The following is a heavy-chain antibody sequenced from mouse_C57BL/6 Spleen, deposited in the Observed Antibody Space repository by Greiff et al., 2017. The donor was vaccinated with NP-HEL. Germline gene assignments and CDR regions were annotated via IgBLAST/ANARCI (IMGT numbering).Heavy chain of an antibody. CDR1: GYTFTDYY. V-gene: IGHV1-26*01. D-gene: IGHD1-1*01. CDR2: INPNNGGT. J-gene: IGHJ3*01. Sequence: EVQLQQSGPELVKPGASVKISCKASGYTFTDYYMNWVKQSHGKSLEWIGDINPNNGGTSYNQKFKGKATLTVDKSSSTAYMELRSLTSEDSAVYYCARSLSLWAYWGQGTLVTVSA. CDR3: ARSLSLWAY.